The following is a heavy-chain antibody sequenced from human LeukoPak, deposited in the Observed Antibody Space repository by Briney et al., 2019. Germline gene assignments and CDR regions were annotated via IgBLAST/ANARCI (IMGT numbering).Heavy chain of an antibody. CDR1: GFILSDYN. CDR2: IAISATYI. Sequence: GGSLRLSCAAPGFILSDYNMNWVRQAPGKGLEWVSFIAISATYITYADSVKGRFTISRENAKNSLYLQMNSLRAEDTAVYYCTRDLSATARAYDYWGQGTLVTVSS. V-gene: IGHV3-21*01. D-gene: IGHD1-26*01. J-gene: IGHJ4*02. CDR3: TRDLSATARAYDY.